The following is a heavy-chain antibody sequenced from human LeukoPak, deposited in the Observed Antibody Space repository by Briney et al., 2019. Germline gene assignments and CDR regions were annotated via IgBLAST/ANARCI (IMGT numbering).Heavy chain of an antibody. CDR2: INPNSGDT. V-gene: IGHV1-2*02. J-gene: IGHJ4*02. D-gene: IGHD2-15*01. Sequence: ASVDVSCKASGYRFTDHLIHWIRQAPGQGLEWMGWINPNSGDTISAQKFQGRVAMTRDTSITTTYMELTGLGSGDRAMYYCTRDLRIAPAVAFFDSWGQGTRVTVSS. CDR1: GYRFTDHL. CDR3: TRDLRIAPAVAFFDS.